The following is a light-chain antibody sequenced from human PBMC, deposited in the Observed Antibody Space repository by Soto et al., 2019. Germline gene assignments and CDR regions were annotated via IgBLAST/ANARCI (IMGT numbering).Light chain of an antibody. CDR3: QQYGSSPLT. V-gene: IGKV3-20*01. CDR2: GAS. J-gene: IGKJ1*01. Sequence: ETVLTQSPGTLSLSPGEGATLSCRASQSITSNYLAWYQQKPGQAPRLLIYGASSRATGIPDRFSGSGSGTDFTLTISRLEPEEFAVYYCQQYGSSPLTFGQGTKVEIK. CDR1: QSITSNY.